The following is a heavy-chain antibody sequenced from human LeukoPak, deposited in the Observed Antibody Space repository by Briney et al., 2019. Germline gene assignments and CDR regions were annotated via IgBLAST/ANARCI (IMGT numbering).Heavy chain of an antibody. CDR2: IFRNGNT. D-gene: IGHD3-22*01. Sequence: GGSLRLSCAASGFTVSANYMTWVRQAPGKGLEWVSVIFRNGNTYYADSVKGRFTISRDNPSNTLYLQMNTLRAEDTAVYYCAGAPTPTDYDTSLDYWGQGTLVTVSS. CDR3: AGAPTPTDYDTSLDY. J-gene: IGHJ4*02. CDR1: GFTVSANY. V-gene: IGHV3-53*01.